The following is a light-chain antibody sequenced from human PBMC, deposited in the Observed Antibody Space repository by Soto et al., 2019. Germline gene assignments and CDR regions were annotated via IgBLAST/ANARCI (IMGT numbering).Light chain of an antibody. V-gene: IGKV3D-15*01. CDR2: DAS. CDR3: QQYYVWNT. CDR1: QSVDSK. J-gene: IGKJ4*01. Sequence: EKVMTQSPAPPSVFPGERAIFSFRASQSVDSKLAWYQQKLGQAPRLLIYDASTRATGIPARFSGSGSGTEFTLTISSLQSEDFAIYYCQQYYVWNTFGGGTKV.